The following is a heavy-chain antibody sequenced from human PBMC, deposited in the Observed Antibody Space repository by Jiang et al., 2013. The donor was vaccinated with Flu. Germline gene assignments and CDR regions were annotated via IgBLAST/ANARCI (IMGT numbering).Heavy chain of an antibody. V-gene: IGHV1-46*01. J-gene: IGHJ4*02. CDR2: INPSGGST. Sequence: GAEVKKPGASVKVSCKASGYTFTSYYMHWVRQAPGQGLEWMGIINPSGGSTSYAQKFQGRVTMTRDTSTSTVYMELSSLRSEDTAVYYCARARCPYGYCSGGRSDYWGQGTLVTVSS. CDR3: ARARCPYGYCSGGRSDY. CDR1: GYTFTSYY. D-gene: IGHD2-15*01.